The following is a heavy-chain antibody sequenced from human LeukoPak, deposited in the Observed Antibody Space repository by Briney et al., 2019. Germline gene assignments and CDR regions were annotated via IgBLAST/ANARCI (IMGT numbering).Heavy chain of an antibody. CDR3: AKDLAARRGEYFQH. D-gene: IGHD6-6*01. J-gene: IGHJ1*01. V-gene: IGHV3-30*02. Sequence: PGGSLRLSCAASGFTFSNAWMSWVRQAPGKGLEWVAFIRYDGSNKYYADSVKGRFTISRDKSKNTLYLQMNSLRAEDTAVYYCAKDLAARRGEYFQHWGQGTLVTVSS. CDR2: IRYDGSNK. CDR1: GFTFSNAW.